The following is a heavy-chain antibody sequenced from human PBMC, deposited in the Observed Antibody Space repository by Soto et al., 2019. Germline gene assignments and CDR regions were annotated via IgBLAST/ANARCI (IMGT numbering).Heavy chain of an antibody. V-gene: IGHV2-5*01. D-gene: IGHD1-26*01. J-gene: IGHJ4*02. CDR3: ARKYSGGYFDF. CDR1: GFSLNTSGVS. Sequence: QITLKESGPTLVKPTQTLTLTCTFSGFSLNTSGVSVGWIRQPPGKALEWLALIYWNDDERYSPSLNSRLTITKDTSKNQVILTVTNMDPVDTATYYRARKYSGGYFDFWGQGTLVTVSS. CDR2: IYWNDDE.